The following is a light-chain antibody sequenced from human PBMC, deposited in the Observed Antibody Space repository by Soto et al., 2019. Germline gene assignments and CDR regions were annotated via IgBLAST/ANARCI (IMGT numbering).Light chain of an antibody. J-gene: IGKJ4*01. CDR1: QSVSSN. CDR3: QHYNNWLTLT. Sequence: EIVMTQSPATLSVPPGERATLSCRASQSVSSNLAWYQHKPGQAPRLLIYDASTRATGIPARFSGSGSGTEFTLTISSLQSEDFAAYYCQHYNNWLTLTFGGGTKVEIK. V-gene: IGKV3-15*01. CDR2: DAS.